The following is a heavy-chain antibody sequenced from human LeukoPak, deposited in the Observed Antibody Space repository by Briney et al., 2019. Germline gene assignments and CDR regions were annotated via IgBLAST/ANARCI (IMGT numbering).Heavy chain of an antibody. J-gene: IGHJ4*02. D-gene: IGHD2-8*01. Sequence: GASVKVSCKASGYTFTGYYMHWVRQAPGQGLEWMGWINPNSGGTNYAQKFQGRVTMTRDTSISTAYMELSRLRSDDTAVYYCARVGGYCTNGVCLFDYWGQGTLVTVPS. V-gene: IGHV1-2*02. CDR1: GYTFTGYY. CDR2: INPNSGGT. CDR3: ARVGGYCTNGVCLFDY.